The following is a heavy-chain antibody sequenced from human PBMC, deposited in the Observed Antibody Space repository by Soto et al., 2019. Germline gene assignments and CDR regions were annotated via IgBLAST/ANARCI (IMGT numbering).Heavy chain of an antibody. CDR2: ISYDGNNK. J-gene: IGHJ4*02. CDR1: GFTFSNYT. D-gene: IGHD4-17*01. Sequence: PGGSLRLSCAVSGFTFSNYTMHWVRQAPGRGLEWVAVISYDGNNKYYAASARGRFTISRDNAENSVYLEMESLRDEDTALYYCARDVDADFRTDFDYWGRGTLVTVSS. V-gene: IGHV3-30-3*01. CDR3: ARDVDADFRTDFDY.